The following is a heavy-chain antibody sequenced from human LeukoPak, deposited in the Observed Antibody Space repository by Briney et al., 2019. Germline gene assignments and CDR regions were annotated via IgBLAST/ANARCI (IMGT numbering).Heavy chain of an antibody. D-gene: IGHD1/OR15-1a*01. CDR1: GFTFSSYW. V-gene: IGHV3-74*01. CDR2: INTDGRTT. J-gene: IGHJ4*02. Sequence: GGSLRLSCAASGFTFSSYWMHWFRQAPGKGLVWVSRINTDGRTTGYADSVRGRFTISRDNAKNTLYLQMNGLRAEDTAVYYCAKDLTWNTADYWDQGTLVTVSS. CDR3: AKDLTWNTADY.